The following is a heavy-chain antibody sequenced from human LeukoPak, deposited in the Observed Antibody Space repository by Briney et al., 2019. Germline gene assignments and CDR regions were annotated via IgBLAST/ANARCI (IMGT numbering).Heavy chain of an antibody. CDR3: ARGPNTAYAFDI. CDR2: ISFTSSAT. Sequence: TGGSLRLSCAASGFTFSDSYMSWIRQAPGRGLEWVSYISFTSSATNYADSVKGRFTISRDNAKKSLYLQVSSLRAEDTAVYYCARGPNTAYAFDIWGQGTRVTVSS. CDR1: GFTFSDSY. D-gene: IGHD5-18*01. V-gene: IGHV3-11*06. J-gene: IGHJ3*02.